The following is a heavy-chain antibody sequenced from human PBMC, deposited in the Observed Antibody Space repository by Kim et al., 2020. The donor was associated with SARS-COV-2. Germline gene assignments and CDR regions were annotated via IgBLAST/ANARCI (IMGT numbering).Heavy chain of an antibody. Sequence: GGSLRLSCAASGFTFRNYAFHWVRQAPDKGLEWVAVISHDGSEKYYADSVRGRFTLSRDNSMNTVYLQMNSLRPEDTALYFCARTWQTFDYGPASPRNWFDPWGQGTLVTVSS. CDR3: ARTWQTFDYGPASPRNWFDP. CDR1: GFTFRNYA. J-gene: IGHJ5*02. CDR2: ISHDGSEK. V-gene: IGHV3-30*04. D-gene: IGHD3-10*01.